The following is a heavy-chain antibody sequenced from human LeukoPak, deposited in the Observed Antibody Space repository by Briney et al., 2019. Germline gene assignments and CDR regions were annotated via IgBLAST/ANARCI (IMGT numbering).Heavy chain of an antibody. Sequence: GGSLRLSCAASGFTVSANYMTWVRQAPGKGLEWVSVVYSGGSTYYADSVKGRFTISRDSSKNTLYLQMNSLRAEDTAVYYCALGDPSSSWSQGTLVTVSS. V-gene: IGHV3-66*01. J-gene: IGHJ4*02. CDR3: ALGDPSSS. D-gene: IGHD6-13*01. CDR2: VYSGGST. CDR1: GFTVSANY.